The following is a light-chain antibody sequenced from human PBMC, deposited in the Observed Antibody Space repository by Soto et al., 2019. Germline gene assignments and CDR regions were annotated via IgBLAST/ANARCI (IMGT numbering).Light chain of an antibody. Sequence: EIVLTQSPATLSVSPGERVTLSCRASQSVRSNLAWYQQKPGQAPRLLISGASNRATGIPDRFSGSGSGTDFTLTISRLEPEDFAVYYCQQYGNSPRTFGQGTKVDIK. CDR2: GAS. V-gene: IGKV3-20*01. CDR1: QSVRSN. J-gene: IGKJ1*01. CDR3: QQYGNSPRT.